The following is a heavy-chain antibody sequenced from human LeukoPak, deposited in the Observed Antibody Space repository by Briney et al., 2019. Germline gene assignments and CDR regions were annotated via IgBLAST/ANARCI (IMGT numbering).Heavy chain of an antibody. V-gene: IGHV3-15*01. Sequence: PGGSLRLSCAASGFTFSSYAMHWVRQAPGKGLEWVGRIKSKTDGGTTDYAAPVKGRFTISRDDSKNTLYLQMNSLKTEDTAVYYCTTDWQITMVRGVINLDYWGQGTLVTVSS. J-gene: IGHJ4*02. CDR2: IKSKTDGGTT. D-gene: IGHD3-10*01. CDR3: TTDWQITMVRGVINLDY. CDR1: GFTFSSYA.